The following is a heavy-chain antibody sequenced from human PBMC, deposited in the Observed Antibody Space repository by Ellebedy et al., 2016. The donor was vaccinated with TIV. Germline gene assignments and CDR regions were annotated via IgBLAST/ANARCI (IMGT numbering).Heavy chain of an antibody. CDR1: GFTFSSYW. D-gene: IGHD4-23*01. CDR2: ISDSGANA. V-gene: IGHV3-23*01. J-gene: IGHJ3*01. Sequence: GESLKISCAASGFTFSSYWMTWVRQAPGKGLEWVSSISDSGANAYYADSVKGRFTISRDNSKDTLYLQVNSLRAEDTAVYYCARDPVGVGPAFDVWGQGTMVTVSS. CDR3: ARDPVGVGPAFDV.